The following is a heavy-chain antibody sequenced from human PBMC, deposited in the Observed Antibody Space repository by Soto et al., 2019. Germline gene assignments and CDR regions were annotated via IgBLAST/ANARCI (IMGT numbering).Heavy chain of an antibody. V-gene: IGHV1-69*13. J-gene: IGHJ1*01. CDR1: GGTFSSYA. CDR2: IIPIFGTA. Sequence: SVKVSCKASGGTFSSYAISWVRQAPGQGLEWMGGIIPIFGTANYAQKFQGRVTITADESTSTAYMELSSLRSEDTAVYYCAREEPEPMTTVTTGYFQHWGQGTLVTVSS. CDR3: AREEPEPMTTVTTGYFQH. D-gene: IGHD4-17*01.